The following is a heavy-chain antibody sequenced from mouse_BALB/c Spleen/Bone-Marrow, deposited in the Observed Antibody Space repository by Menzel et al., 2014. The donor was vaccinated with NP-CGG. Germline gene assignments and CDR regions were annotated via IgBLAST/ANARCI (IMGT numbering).Heavy chain of an antibody. CDR3: AREVLRDYFDY. CDR1: GFAFSSYD. D-gene: IGHD1-1*01. V-gene: IGHV5-12-1*01. Sequence: DVQLVESGGGLVKPGGSLKLSCAASGFAFSSYDMSWVRQTPEKRLEWVAYISSGGGSTYYPDTVKGRFTISRDNAKNILYLQMSSLKSEDTAMYYCAREVLRDYFDYWGQGTTLTVSS. CDR2: ISSGGGST. J-gene: IGHJ2*01.